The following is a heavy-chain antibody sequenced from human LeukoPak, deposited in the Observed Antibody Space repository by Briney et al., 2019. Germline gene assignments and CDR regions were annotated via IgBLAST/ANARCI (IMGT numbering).Heavy chain of an antibody. CDR2: ISWNSGTI. V-gene: IGHV3-9*01. Sequence: GGSLRLSCAGSGFTFDDYAMHWVRQVPGKGLEWVSGISWNSGTIGYADSVKGRFTISRDNAKNTLYLQMNSLRAEDTAMYYCARDPTSIAAHNWFDPWGQGTLVTVSS. CDR3: ARDPTSIAAHNWFDP. CDR1: GFTFDDYA. D-gene: IGHD6-6*01. J-gene: IGHJ5*02.